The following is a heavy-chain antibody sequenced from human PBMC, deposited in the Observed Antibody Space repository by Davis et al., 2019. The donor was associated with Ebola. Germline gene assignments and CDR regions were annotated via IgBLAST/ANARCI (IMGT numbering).Heavy chain of an antibody. Sequence: ASVKVSCKASGYTFTSYDINWVRQATGQGLEWMGIINPSGGSTSYAQKFQGRVTMTRDTSTSTVYMELRSLRSDDTAVYYCARAGMVRNYYYYGMDVWGQGTTVTVSS. J-gene: IGHJ6*02. V-gene: IGHV1-46*01. CDR3: ARAGMVRNYYYYGMDV. CDR2: INPSGGST. CDR1: GYTFTSYD. D-gene: IGHD2-8*01.